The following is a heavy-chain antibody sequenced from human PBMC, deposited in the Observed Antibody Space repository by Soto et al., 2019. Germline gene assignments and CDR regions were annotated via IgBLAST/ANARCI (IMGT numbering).Heavy chain of an antibody. CDR3: ARSYYYDSSGYSLFDYLDY. J-gene: IGHJ4*02. V-gene: IGHV1-69*13. Sequence: SVKVSCKASGGTFSSYAISWVRQAPGQGLEWMGGIIPIFGTANYEQKFQGRVTITADESTSTAYMELSSLRSEDTAVYYCARSYYYDSSGYSLFDYLDYWGQGPRVTVPS. CDR1: GGTFSSYA. D-gene: IGHD3-22*01. CDR2: IIPIFGTA.